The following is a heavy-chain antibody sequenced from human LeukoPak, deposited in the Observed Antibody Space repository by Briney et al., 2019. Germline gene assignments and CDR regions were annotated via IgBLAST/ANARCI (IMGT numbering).Heavy chain of an antibody. CDR1: GRTFSSYA. D-gene: IGHD3-22*01. Sequence: SVKVSCKSCGRTFSSYAISWVRQAPGQGLEWMGGIIPIFGTANYAQQFQGRVTITTDESTSTAYMELSSLRSEDTAVYYCARDRLVPYYYDSSGYYAEFQHWGQGTLVTVSS. J-gene: IGHJ1*01. CDR2: IIPIFGTA. V-gene: IGHV1-69*05. CDR3: ARDRLVPYYYDSSGYYAEFQH.